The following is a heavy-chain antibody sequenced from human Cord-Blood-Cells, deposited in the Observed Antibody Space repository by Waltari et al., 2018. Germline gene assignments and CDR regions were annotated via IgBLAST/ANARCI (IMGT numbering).Heavy chain of an antibody. CDR1: GGTFSCYA. Sequence: QVQLVQSGAEVKKPGSSVKVSCTASGGTFSCYAISWVRQAPGQGLEWMGGIIPIFGTANYAQKFQGRVTITADESTSTAYMELSSLRSEDTAVYYCAIDPMRAWDWNYFDYWGQGTLVTVSS. CDR3: AIDPMRAWDWNYFDY. D-gene: IGHD1-1*01. J-gene: IGHJ4*02. V-gene: IGHV1-69*01. CDR2: IIPIFGTA.